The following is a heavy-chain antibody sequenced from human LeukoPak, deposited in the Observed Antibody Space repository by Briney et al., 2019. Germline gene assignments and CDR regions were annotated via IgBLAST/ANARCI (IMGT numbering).Heavy chain of an antibody. CDR2: ISSSSSTI. CDR1: GFTFSSYS. V-gene: IGHV3-48*01. J-gene: IGHJ5*02. Sequence: QPGGSLRLSCAASGFTFSSYSMNWVRQAPAKGLEWVPYISSSSSTIYYADSVKGRFTISRDNSKNSLYLQMNSLRAEDTAVYYCARGGFGNNWRGNWFDPWGQGTLVTVSS. D-gene: IGHD1-1*01. CDR3: ARGGFGNNWRGNWFDP.